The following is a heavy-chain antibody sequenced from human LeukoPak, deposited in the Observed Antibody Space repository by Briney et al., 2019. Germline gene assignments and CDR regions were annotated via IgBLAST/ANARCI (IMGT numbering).Heavy chain of an antibody. CDR3: ARPDYYGSGDGFDY. CDR2: IYYSGST. CDR1: GGSFTSNNYY. J-gene: IGHJ4*02. V-gene: IGHV4-39*01. Sequence: PSETLSLTCTVSGGSFTSNNYYWGWIRQPPGKGLEWIGSIYYSGSTYYNPSLKSRVTISVDTSKNQFSLKLSSVTAADTAVYYCARPDYYGSGDGFDYWGQGTLVTVSS. D-gene: IGHD3-10*01.